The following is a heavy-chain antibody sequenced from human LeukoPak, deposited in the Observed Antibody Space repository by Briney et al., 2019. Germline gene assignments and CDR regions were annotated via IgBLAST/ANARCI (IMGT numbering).Heavy chain of an antibody. CDR2: INHSGST. D-gene: IGHD6-13*01. CDR1: GGSFSGYY. Sequence: SETLSLTCAVYGGSFSGYYWSWIRQPPGKGLEWIGEINHSGSTNYNPSLKSRVTISVDTSKNQFSLKLSSVTAADTAVYYCAKTGAAAGNHYYYYYMDVWGEGTTVTISS. V-gene: IGHV4-34*01. CDR3: AKTGAAAGNHYYYYYMDV. J-gene: IGHJ6*03.